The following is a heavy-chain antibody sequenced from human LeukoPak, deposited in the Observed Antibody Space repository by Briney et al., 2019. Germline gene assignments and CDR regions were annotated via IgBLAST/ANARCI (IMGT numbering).Heavy chain of an antibody. D-gene: IGHD6-13*01. J-gene: IGHJ4*02. V-gene: IGHV4-59*01. Sequence: SETLSLTCTVSGGSISSYYWSWIRQPPGKGLEWLGYIYYSGSTNYNPSLKSRVTISVDTSKNQFSLRLSSVTAADTAVYYCARVTGYVMEDYFDYWGQGTLVTVSS. CDR1: GGSISSYY. CDR3: ARVTGYVMEDYFDY. CDR2: IYYSGST.